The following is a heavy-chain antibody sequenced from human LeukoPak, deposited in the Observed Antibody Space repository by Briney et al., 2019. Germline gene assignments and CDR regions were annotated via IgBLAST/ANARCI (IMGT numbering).Heavy chain of an antibody. CDR3: ARVYGENYFDY. Sequence: GGSLRLSCAASGFTFSSYSMNWVRQAPGKGLEWVSYISSSSSTIYYADSVKGRFTISRDNAKNSLYLQMNSLRAEDTAVYYCARVYGENYFDYWGQGTLVTVSS. V-gene: IGHV3-48*01. D-gene: IGHD4-17*01. J-gene: IGHJ4*02. CDR2: ISSSSSTI. CDR1: GFTFSSYS.